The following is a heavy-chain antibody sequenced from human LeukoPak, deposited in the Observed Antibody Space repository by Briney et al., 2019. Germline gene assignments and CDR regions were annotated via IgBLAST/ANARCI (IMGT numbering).Heavy chain of an antibody. CDR2: IYYSVST. CDR3: AGRLWRRDGYNLSAFDI. D-gene: IGHD5-24*01. CDR1: GGSISSYY. V-gene: IGHV4-59*01. Sequence: SESLSLTCTVSGGSISSYYWNWIRQPPGKGLEWIGYIYYSVSTTYNPSLKSRVTISVDTSKNQFSLKLSSVTAADTAVYYCAGRLWRRDGYNLSAFDIWGQGTMVTVSS. J-gene: IGHJ3*02.